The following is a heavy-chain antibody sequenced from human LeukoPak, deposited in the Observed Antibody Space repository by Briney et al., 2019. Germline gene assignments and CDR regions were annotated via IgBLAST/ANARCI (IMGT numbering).Heavy chain of an antibody. D-gene: IGHD3-22*01. CDR3: ARAQTGDYYGSSGYYWIDY. CDR1: GFTFSDYY. CDR2: ISSSGSTI. J-gene: IGHJ4*02. V-gene: IGHV3-11*04. Sequence: PGGSLRLSCAASGFTFSDYYMSWIRQAPGKGLEWVSYISSSGSTIYYADSVKGRFTISRDNAKNSLYLQMNSLRAEDTAVYYCARAQTGDYYGSSGYYWIDYWGQGTLVTVSS.